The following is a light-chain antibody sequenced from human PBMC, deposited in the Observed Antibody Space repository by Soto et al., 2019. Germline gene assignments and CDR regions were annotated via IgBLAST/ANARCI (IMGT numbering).Light chain of an antibody. CDR1: SSDVGGYDY. J-gene: IGLJ1*01. V-gene: IGLV2-14*01. CDR3: SSYSISTAYL. Sequence: QSVLTQPASVSWSPGQSITISCTGTSSDVGGYDYVSWYQLHPGKAPKLMVFEVSNRPSGVSYRFSGSKSGNTASLTISGPQAEDEADYFCSSYSISTAYLFGTGTKV. CDR2: EVS.